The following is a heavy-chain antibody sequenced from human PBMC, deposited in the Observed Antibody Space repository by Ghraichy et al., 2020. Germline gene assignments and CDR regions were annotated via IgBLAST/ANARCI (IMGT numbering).Heavy chain of an antibody. J-gene: IGHJ2*01. D-gene: IGHD3-10*02. Sequence: GSLRLSCAASGFKFSDYHMHWVRQAPGKGLEWLAYINGHGTPTYYADSVKGRFTISRDNTENSLFLQMSSLGAEDSGLYYCARDYMCSQDLWGRGTLVTVSS. CDR2: INGHGTPT. CDR1: GFKFSDYH. CDR3: ARDYMCSQDL. V-gene: IGHV3-48*04.